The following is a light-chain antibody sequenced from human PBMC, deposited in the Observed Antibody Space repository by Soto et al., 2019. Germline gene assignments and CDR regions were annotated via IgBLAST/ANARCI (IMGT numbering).Light chain of an antibody. Sequence: QSVLTQPPSASGTPGQRVTISCSGSSSNIGRNYVSWYQQLPGTAPKLLIYRDDERPSGVPDRFSGSKSGTSASLAISGLQSEDEADYYCAAWDDSLNGPVFGGGTKSPS. CDR2: RDD. CDR3: AAWDDSLNGPV. J-gene: IGLJ2*01. V-gene: IGLV1-44*01. CDR1: SSNIGRNY.